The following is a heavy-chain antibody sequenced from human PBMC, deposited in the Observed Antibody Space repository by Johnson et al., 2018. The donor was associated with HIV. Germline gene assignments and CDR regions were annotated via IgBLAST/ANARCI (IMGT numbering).Heavy chain of an antibody. V-gene: IGHV3-30*02. Sequence: QVQLVESGGGVVQPGGSLRLSCAASGFTFSSYGMHWVRQAPGKGLAWVAFIRYDGSNKYYADSVKGRFTISRDNSKNTLYLQMNSLRAEDTAVYYCAKERGIVVVRDAFDIWGQGTMVTVSS. D-gene: IGHD3-22*01. CDR1: GFTFSSYG. J-gene: IGHJ3*02. CDR2: IRYDGSNK. CDR3: AKERGIVVVRDAFDI.